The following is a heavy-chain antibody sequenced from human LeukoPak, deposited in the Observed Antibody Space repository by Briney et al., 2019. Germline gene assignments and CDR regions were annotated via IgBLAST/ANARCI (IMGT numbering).Heavy chain of an antibody. D-gene: IGHD2-15*01. Sequence: SETLSLTCTVSGGSISSSSYYWGWIRQPPGKGLEWIGSIYYSGSTYYNPSLKSRVTISVDTSKNQFSLKLSSVTAADTAVYYCARDGSDLVVSRDWFDPWGQGTLVTVSS. CDR3: ARDGSDLVVSRDWFDP. CDR2: IYYSGST. CDR1: GGSISSSSYY. J-gene: IGHJ5*02. V-gene: IGHV4-39*07.